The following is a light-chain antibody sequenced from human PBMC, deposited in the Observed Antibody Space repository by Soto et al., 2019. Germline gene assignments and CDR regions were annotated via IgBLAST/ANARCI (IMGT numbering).Light chain of an antibody. CDR2: EVS. J-gene: IGLJ3*02. CDR1: SSDVGGYSY. Sequence: QSVLTQPASVSGSPGQSITISCTGTSSDVGGYSYVSWFQQHPGKAPKLMIFEVSNRPSGVSNRFSGSKSGNTASLTISGLQADDEADYYCSSYKSSSASNTWVFGGGTKLTVL. V-gene: IGLV2-14*01. CDR3: SSYKSSSASNTWV.